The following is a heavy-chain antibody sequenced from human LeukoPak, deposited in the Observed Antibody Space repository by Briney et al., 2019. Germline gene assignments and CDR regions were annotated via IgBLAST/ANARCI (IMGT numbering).Heavy chain of an antibody. Sequence: GGSLRLSCAASGFTVSSNYMSWVRQAPGKGLEWVSVMYGGGPTYYADFVKGRFTISRDNSKDTLYLQMNSLRAEDTALYYCARVSSDWYPAFDIWGQGTMVIVSS. V-gene: IGHV3-53*01. CDR3: ARVSSDWYPAFDI. CDR2: MYGGGPT. J-gene: IGHJ3*02. CDR1: GFTVSSNY. D-gene: IGHD6-19*01.